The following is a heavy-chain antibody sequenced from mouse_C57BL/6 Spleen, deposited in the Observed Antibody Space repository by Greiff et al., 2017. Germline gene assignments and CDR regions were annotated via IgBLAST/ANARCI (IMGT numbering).Heavy chain of an antibody. Sequence: QQSCKASGYTFTSYWMQWVKQRPGQGLEWIGEIDPSDSYTNYNQKFKGKATLTVDTSSSTAYMQLSSLTSEDSAVYYCARRYSNYEDYWGQGTTLTVSS. J-gene: IGHJ2*01. CDR1: GYTFTSYW. D-gene: IGHD2-5*01. V-gene: IGHV1-50*01. CDR2: IDPSDSYT. CDR3: ARRYSNYEDY.